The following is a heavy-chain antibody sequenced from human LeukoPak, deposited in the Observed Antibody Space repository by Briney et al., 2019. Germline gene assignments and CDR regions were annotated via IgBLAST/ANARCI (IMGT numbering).Heavy chain of an antibody. CDR1: GGSITSYY. V-gene: IGHV4-59*01. CDR2: IYYSGST. Sequence: KTSETLSLTCTVSGGSITSYYWSWIRQPPGKGLEWIGYIYYSGSTNYNPSLKSRVTISVDTSKNQFSLKLSSVTAADTAVYYCASGGSNFDYWGQGTLVTVSS. J-gene: IGHJ4*02. CDR3: ASGGSNFDY. D-gene: IGHD3-16*01.